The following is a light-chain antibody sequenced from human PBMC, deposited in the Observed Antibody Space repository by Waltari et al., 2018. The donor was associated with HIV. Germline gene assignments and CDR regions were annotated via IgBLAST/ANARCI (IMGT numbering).Light chain of an antibody. CDR3: QSYDSRLHVV. CDR1: SSNFGEGYH. V-gene: IGLV1-40*01. CDR2: GNS. J-gene: IGLJ2*01. Sequence: QSALTQPPSVSGAPGQRVTISCTGSSSNFGEGYHVHWYQQLPGTAPKLLIYGNSNRPSGVPDRSSGSKSGTAASLAITGLQAEDEADYYCQSYDSRLHVVFGGGTKLTVL.